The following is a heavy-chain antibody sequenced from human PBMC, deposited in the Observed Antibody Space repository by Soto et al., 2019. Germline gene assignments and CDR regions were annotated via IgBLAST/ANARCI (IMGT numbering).Heavy chain of an antibody. J-gene: IGHJ5*02. CDR1: GGTFSSYT. D-gene: IGHD2-2*01. CDR3: ARETAAAPNWFDP. CDR2: IIPILGIA. V-gene: IGHV1-69*08. Sequence: QVQLVQSGAEVKKPGSSVKVSCKASGGTFSSYTISWVRQAPGQGLEWMGRIIPILGIANYAQKFQGRVTITADKSTSTAYMELSSLRSEDTAVYYCARETAAAPNWFDPWGQGTLVTVSS.